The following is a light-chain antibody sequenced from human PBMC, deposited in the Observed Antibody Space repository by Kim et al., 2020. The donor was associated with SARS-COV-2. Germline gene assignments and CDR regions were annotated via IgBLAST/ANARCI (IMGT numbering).Light chain of an antibody. CDR2: KAT. J-gene: IGKJ4*01. CDR1: QSISSW. CDR3: QQYSSYT. Sequence: SASIDDRRTISCRAGQSISSWLAWYQQKPGKAPKLLIYKATSLESGVPSRFSGSGSGTAFTLPISSLQPDDFATYYCQQYSSYTFGGGTKVDIK. V-gene: IGKV1-5*03.